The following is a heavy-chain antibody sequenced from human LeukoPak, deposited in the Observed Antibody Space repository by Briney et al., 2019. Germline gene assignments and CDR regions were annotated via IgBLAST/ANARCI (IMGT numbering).Heavy chain of an antibody. CDR3: AKAHHRYCTGGSCSNFDY. D-gene: IGHD2-15*01. V-gene: IGHV3-30*02. J-gene: IGHJ4*02. Sequence: PGGSLRLSCAASGFTFSSYGMHWVRQAPGKGLEWVAVVRYDGSNKYYADSVKGRFTISRDNSKNTLYLQMNSLRAEDTAVYYCAKAHHRYCTGGSCSNFDYWGQGTLVTVPS. CDR1: GFTFSSYG. CDR2: VRYDGSNK.